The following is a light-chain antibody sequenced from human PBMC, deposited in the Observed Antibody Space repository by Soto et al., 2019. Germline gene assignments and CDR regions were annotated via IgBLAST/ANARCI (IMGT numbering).Light chain of an antibody. CDR2: ASS. V-gene: IGKV1-39*01. Sequence: DIQMTQSPSSLSASVGDRVTITCRASQTISSSLNWYQQRPGKAPNLLIYASSSLQRGVPPRFSGSGSGTDFTLTISSLQPEDFATYYCQQTYSTPITFGQGTRLEIK. CDR1: QTISSS. CDR3: QQTYSTPIT. J-gene: IGKJ5*01.